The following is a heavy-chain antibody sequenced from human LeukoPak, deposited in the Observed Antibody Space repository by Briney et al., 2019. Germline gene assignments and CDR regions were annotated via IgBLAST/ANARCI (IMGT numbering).Heavy chain of an antibody. V-gene: IGHV1-18*01. D-gene: IGHD2-15*01. CDR3: ARDYHCSGGSCYSDPPGY. J-gene: IGHJ4*02. CDR1: GYTFTSYG. Sequence: ASVKVSCKASGYTFTSYGISWVRQAPGQGLEWMGWISAYNGNTNYAQKLQGRVTMTTDTSTSTAYMELRSLRSDDTAVYYCARDYHCSGGSCYSDPPGYWGQGTLVTVSS. CDR2: ISAYNGNT.